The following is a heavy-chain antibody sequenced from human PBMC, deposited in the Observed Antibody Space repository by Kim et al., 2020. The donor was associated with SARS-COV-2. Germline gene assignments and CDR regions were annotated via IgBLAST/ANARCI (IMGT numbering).Heavy chain of an antibody. D-gene: IGHD3-10*01. CDR2: ISGSGGST. J-gene: IGHJ4*02. Sequence: GGSLRLSCAASGFTFSSYAMSWVRQAPGKGLEWVSAISGSGGSTYYADSVKGRFTISRDNSKNTLYLQMNSLRAEDTAVYYCANQNDYYYGSGSYYDYWGQGTLVTVSS. CDR1: GFTFSSYA. V-gene: IGHV3-23*01. CDR3: ANQNDYYYGSGSYYDY.